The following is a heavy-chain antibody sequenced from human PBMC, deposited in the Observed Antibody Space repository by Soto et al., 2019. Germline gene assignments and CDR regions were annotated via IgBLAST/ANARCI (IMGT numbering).Heavy chain of an antibody. D-gene: IGHD6-13*01. Sequence: QVQLVQSGAEVNQAGASVKVSCKAPSYTFINYAIRWVRQAPGQGLEWMGSISVYSGNTNYAQKFQGRVTMTTDTSTSTAYMEVRSLRFDGTAVYYWARDHSLNLAYWGQGTLVPVPS. CDR1: SYTFINYA. CDR2: ISVYSGNT. V-gene: IGHV1-18*01. CDR3: ARDHSLNLAY. J-gene: IGHJ4*02.